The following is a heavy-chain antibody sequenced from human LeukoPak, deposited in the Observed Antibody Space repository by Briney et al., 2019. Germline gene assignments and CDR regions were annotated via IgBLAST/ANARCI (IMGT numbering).Heavy chain of an antibody. V-gene: IGHV3-7*01. CDR2: IKQDGSEK. D-gene: IGHD1-26*01. CDR3: ARVTTGIVGATTYYYYYYMDV. CDR1: GFTFSSYW. J-gene: IGHJ6*03. Sequence: GGSLRLSCAASGFTFSSYWMSWVRQAPGKELEGVANIKQDGSEKYYVDSVKGRFTISRDNAKNSLYLQMNSLRAEDTAVYYCARVTTGIVGATTYYYYYYMDVWGKGTTVTVSS.